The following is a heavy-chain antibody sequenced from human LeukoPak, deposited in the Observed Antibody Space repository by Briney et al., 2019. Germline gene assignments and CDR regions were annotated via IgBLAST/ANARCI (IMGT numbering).Heavy chain of an antibody. D-gene: IGHD1-26*01. V-gene: IGHV4-34*01. Sequence: SETLSLTCAVYGGSFGGYYWSWIRQPPGKGLEWIGEINHSGSTNYNPSLKSRVTISVDTSKNQFSLKLSSVTAADTAVYYCARGATVVGATPFDYWGQGTLVTVSS. CDR2: INHSGST. CDR1: GGSFGGYY. J-gene: IGHJ4*02. CDR3: ARGATVVGATPFDY.